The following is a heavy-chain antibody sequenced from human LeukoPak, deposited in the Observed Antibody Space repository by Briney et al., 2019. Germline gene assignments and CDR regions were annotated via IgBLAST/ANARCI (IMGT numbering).Heavy chain of an antibody. J-gene: IGHJ3*02. D-gene: IGHD3-22*01. V-gene: IGHV3-11*01. Sequence: PGGPLRLSCAASGFTFSDYYMSWIRQAPGKGLEWVSYISSSGSTIYYADSVKGRFTISRDNAKNSLYLQMNSLRAEDTAVHYCARVRSSYYYESSGYYQYDAFDIWGQGTMVTVSS. CDR3: ARVRSSYYYESSGYYQYDAFDI. CDR2: ISSSGSTI. CDR1: GFTFSDYY.